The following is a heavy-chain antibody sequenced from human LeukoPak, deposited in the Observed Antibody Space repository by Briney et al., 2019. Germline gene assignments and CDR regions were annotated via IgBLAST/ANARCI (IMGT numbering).Heavy chain of an antibody. D-gene: IGHD2-15*01. J-gene: IGHJ4*02. V-gene: IGHV1-8*01. CDR3: ARGGGYCGRISCPYYFDY. Sequence: ASVTVSCKASGYTFTSYDINWVRQATGQGLEWMGWMNPNSGNTGYAQKFQGRVTMTRNTSISTDYMELSSLRSEDTAVYYCARGGGYCGRISCPYYFDYWGQGTLVAVSS. CDR1: GYTFTSYD. CDR2: MNPNSGNT.